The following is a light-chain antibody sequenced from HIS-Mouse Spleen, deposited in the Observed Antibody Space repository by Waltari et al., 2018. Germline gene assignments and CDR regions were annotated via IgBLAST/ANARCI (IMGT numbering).Light chain of an antibody. J-gene: IGLJ1*01. V-gene: IGLV2-14*01. CDR2: EVS. Sequence: QSALTQPASVSVSPGQSITISCTGTSSYVGGYNFVPWYPQHPGKAPKLVMYEVSNRPSGVPNRFSGSTSGNTASLTISGIQAEDEADYYFSSYTSSSTPYVFGTGTKVTVL. CDR1: SSYVGGYNF. CDR3: SSYTSSSTPYV.